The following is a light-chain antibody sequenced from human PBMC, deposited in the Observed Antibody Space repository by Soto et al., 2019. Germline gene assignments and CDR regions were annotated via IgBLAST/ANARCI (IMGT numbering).Light chain of an antibody. Sequence: EIVLTQSPGTLSLSPGERATLSCRASQSVSSNYLAWYQQKPGQAPRPLIYGASSRATGIPDRFSGRGAGTDFTLTISRLESEDFAVYYCQQYGSSPWTFGQGTKVDIK. J-gene: IGKJ1*01. CDR1: QSVSSNY. V-gene: IGKV3-20*01. CDR3: QQYGSSPWT. CDR2: GAS.